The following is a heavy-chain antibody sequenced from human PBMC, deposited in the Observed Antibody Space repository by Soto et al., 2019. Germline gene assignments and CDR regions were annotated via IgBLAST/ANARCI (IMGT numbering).Heavy chain of an antibody. CDR2: IYYSGST. J-gene: IGHJ5*02. CDR1: GGSISSYY. V-gene: IGHV4-59*01. CDR3: ARVRAAGWFDP. D-gene: IGHD6-13*01. Sequence: QVQLQESGPGLVKPSETLSLTCTVSGGSISSYYWSWIRQPPGKGLEWIGYIYYSGSTNYNPSLKSRVTISVDTSKNQFSLKLSSVTAADTAVYYCARVRAAGWFDPWGQGTLVTVSS.